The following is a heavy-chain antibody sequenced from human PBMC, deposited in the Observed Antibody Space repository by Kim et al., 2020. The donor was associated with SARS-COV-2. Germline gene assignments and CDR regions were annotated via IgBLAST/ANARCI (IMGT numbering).Heavy chain of an antibody. V-gene: IGHV4-39*01. CDR2: VHNSGRT. CDR1: GGSISGTNNY. CDR3: ARRGRGGVATRYFDY. D-gene: IGHD2-15*01. Sequence: SETLSLTCSVSGGSISGTNNYWGWIRQPPGKGLEWIASVHNSGRTFYNPSLQSRLSISVDTSRNQFSLSLRSMTDTDTAVYYCARRGRGGVATRYFDYWG. J-gene: IGHJ4*03.